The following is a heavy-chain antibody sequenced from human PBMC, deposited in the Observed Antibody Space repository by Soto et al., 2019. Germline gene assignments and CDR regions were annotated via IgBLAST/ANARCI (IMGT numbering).Heavy chain of an antibody. V-gene: IGHV3-64D*06. D-gene: IGHD3-16*01. CDR1: GFTFSSYA. CDR2: ISSNGGST. J-gene: IGHJ4*02. Sequence: EVQLVESGGGLVQPGGSLRLSCSASGFTFSSYAMHWVRQAPGKGLEYVSAISSNGGSTYYADSVKGRFTISRDNCKNTLYLQMSSLRAEDTAVYYCVRPSRPTLRLGERGYYFDYWGQGTLVTVSS. CDR3: VRPSRPTLRLGERGYYFDY.